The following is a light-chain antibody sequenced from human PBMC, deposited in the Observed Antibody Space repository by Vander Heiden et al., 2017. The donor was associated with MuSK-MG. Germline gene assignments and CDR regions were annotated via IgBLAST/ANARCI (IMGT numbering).Light chain of an antibody. J-gene: IGLJ2*01. Sequence: QSALTQPASVSGSPSQSITISCTGTSSDVGSYNLVSWYQTHPGKAPKLMIYEVSKRPSGVSNRFSGSKSGNTASLTISGLQAEEEADYYCCSYAGSSTFVVFGGGTKLTVL. CDR1: SSDVGSYNL. CDR2: EVS. V-gene: IGLV2-23*02. CDR3: CSYAGSSTFVV.